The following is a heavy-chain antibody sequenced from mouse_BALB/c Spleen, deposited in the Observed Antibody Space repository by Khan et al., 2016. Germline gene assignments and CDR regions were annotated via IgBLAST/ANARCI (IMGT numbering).Heavy chain of an antibody. CDR1: GYTFTDYA. V-gene: IGHV1S137*01. D-gene: IGHD2-1*01. CDR3: TREGLNYDYAMDD. CDR2: ISTYYGDT. J-gene: IGHJ4*01. Sequence: QVPLQQSGAELVRPGVSVKISCKGSGYTFTDYAMHWVKQSHAKSLEWIGVISTYYGDTSYNQKFEGKATMTVDKSSSTAYMELARLTSEDSAIYYCTREGLNYDYAMDDWGQGTSVTVSS.